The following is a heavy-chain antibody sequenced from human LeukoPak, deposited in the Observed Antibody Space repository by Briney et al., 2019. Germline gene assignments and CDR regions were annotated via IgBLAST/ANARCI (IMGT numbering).Heavy chain of an antibody. CDR3: ARAYQLLSYYYYCMDV. J-gene: IGHJ6*02. Sequence: PSGTLSLTCAVSGGSISSSNWWSWVRQPPGKGLEWIGEIYHSGSTNYNPSLKSRVTISVDKSKNQFSLKLSSVTAADTAVYYCARAYQLLSYYYYCMDVWGQGTTVTVSS. V-gene: IGHV4-4*02. CDR1: GGSISSSNW. D-gene: IGHD2-2*01. CDR2: IYHSGST.